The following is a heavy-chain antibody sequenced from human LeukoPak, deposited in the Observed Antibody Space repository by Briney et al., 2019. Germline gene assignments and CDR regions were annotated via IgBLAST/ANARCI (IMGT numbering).Heavy chain of an antibody. CDR1: GGTFSSYA. V-gene: IGHV1-2*02. Sequence: ASVKVSCKASGGTFSSYAISWVRQAPGQGLEWMGWINPNSGGTNYAQKFQGRVTMTRDTSISTAYMELSRLRSDDTAVYYCASSSGYRKILDYWGQGTLVTVSS. CDR3: ASSSGYRKILDY. CDR2: INPNSGGT. D-gene: IGHD3-22*01. J-gene: IGHJ4*02.